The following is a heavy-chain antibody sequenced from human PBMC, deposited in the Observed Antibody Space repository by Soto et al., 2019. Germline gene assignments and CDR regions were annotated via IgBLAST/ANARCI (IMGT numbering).Heavy chain of an antibody. V-gene: IGHV3-33*01. D-gene: IGHD3-10*01. J-gene: IGHJ6*02. CDR2: KWYDGGNK. Sequence: QVQLVESGGGVANPGSSLRPPCKVSGFTFSVKAMNWARRAPGRGLGWVKQKWYDGGNKYYAESGKGRFTISRDNSKNTLYLQMNSLRVEDTAVYYCARDGQGMAPYALDVWGQGTSVTVSS. CDR3: ARDGQGMAPYALDV. CDR1: GFTFSVKA.